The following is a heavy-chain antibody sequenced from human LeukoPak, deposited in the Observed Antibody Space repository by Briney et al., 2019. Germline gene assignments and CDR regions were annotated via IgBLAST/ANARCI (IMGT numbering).Heavy chain of an antibody. CDR2: ISSSSTYI. J-gene: IGHJ4*02. D-gene: IGHD2/OR15-2a*01. CDR1: GFAFNTYS. V-gene: IGHV3-21*03. CDR3: ARDFYDGFALDY. Sequence: GEPLRLSCAASGFAFNTYSMNWVRQAPGKGLEWVSFISSSSTYIYYTDSVKGRFTISRENARNSLYLQMDNLRAEDTGVYYCARDFYDGFALDYWGQGTLVTVSS.